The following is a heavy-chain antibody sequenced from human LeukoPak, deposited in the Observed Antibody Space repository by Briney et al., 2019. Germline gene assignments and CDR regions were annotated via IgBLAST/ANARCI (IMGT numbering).Heavy chain of an antibody. CDR3: ARNGGRETDY. CDR1: GVSISTRNYY. V-gene: IGHV4-39*07. D-gene: IGHD2-8*01. CDR2: IFYSGST. Sequence: SETLSLTCTVSGVSISTRNYYWGWIRQPPGKGLEWIGNIFYSGSTYYSPSFKSRVTISLDTSRNQFSLKLSSVTAADTAVYYCARNGGRETDYWGQGTLVTVSS. J-gene: IGHJ4*02.